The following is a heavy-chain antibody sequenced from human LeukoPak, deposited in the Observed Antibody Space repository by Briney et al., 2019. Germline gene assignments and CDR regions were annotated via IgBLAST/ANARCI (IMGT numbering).Heavy chain of an antibody. V-gene: IGHV3-33*01. CDR2: IWYDGSTK. CDR3: ATVVVPAADYYYYYGMDV. D-gene: IGHD2-2*01. Sequence: GRSLRLSCAASGFTLSSHGMHWVRQAPGRGLEWVAVIWYDGSTKYYAGSVKGRFTISRDNSKNTLYLQMNSLRAEDTAVYYCATVVVPAADYYYYYGMDVWGQGTTVTVSS. J-gene: IGHJ6*02. CDR1: GFTLSSHG.